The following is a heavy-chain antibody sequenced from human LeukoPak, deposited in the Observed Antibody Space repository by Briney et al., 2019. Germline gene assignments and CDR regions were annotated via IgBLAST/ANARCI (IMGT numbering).Heavy chain of an antibody. J-gene: IGHJ4*02. CDR3: ARRRGMGAKTPAYFDY. D-gene: IGHD1-26*01. CDR2: IYYSGST. Sequence: SETLSLTCTVSGGSISSSSYYWGWIRQPPGKGLEWIGSIYYSGSTYYNPSLKSRVTISVDTSKNQFSLKLSSVTAADTAVYYCARRRGMGAKTPAYFDYWGQGTLVTASS. CDR1: GGSISSSSYY. V-gene: IGHV4-39*01.